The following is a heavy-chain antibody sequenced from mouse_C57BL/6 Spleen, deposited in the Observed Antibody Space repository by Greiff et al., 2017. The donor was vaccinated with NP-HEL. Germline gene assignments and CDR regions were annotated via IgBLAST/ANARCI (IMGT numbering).Heavy chain of an antibody. D-gene: IGHD2-2*01. CDR1: GYTFTSYW. V-gene: IGHV1-5*01. Sequence: EVQLQQSGAELVRPGASVKMSCKTSGYTFTSYWMHWVKQRPGQGLEWIGAIYPGNSDTSYNQKFKGKAKLTAVTSASTAYMELSSLTNEDSAVYYCTRSGTRSTMVTTGFAYWGQGTLVTVSA. J-gene: IGHJ3*01. CDR3: TRSGTRSTMVTTGFAY. CDR2: IYPGNSDT.